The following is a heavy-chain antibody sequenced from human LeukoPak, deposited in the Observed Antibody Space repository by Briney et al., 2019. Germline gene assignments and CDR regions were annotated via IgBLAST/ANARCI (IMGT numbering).Heavy chain of an antibody. V-gene: IGHV1-69*04. CDR1: GGTFSSYA. CDR3: ATSGYCGSTSCYFPYYYGMDV. CDR2: IIPILGIA. D-gene: IGHD2-2*03. Sequence: EASVKVSCKASGGTFSSYAISWVRQAPGQGLEWMGRIIPILGIANYAQKFQGRVTITADKSTSTAYMELSSLRSEDTAVYYCATSGYCGSTSCYFPYYYGMDVWGQGTTVTVSS. J-gene: IGHJ6*02.